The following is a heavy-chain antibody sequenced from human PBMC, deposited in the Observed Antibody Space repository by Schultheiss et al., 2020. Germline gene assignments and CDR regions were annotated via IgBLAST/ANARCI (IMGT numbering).Heavy chain of an antibody. CDR1: GGSFSGYY. Sequence: SETLSLTCAVYGGSFSGYYWSWIRQPPGQGLEWIGYIYYSGSTNYNPSLKSRVTISVDTSKNQFSLKLSSVTAADTAVYYCARRRDAFDIWGQGTMVTVSS. CDR3: ARRRDAFDI. V-gene: IGHV4-59*01. CDR2: IYYSGST. J-gene: IGHJ3*02.